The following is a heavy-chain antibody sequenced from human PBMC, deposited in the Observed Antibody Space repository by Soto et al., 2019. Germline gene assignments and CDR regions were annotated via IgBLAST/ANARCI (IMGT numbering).Heavy chain of an antibody. Sequence: QVQLVQSGAEVKESGASVKVSCKGSGYTFTGYYIHWVRQAPGQGPEWVGEIGPKTGDTRYAQKLQGRVTMTKDAPIKTGYMELSNLSPDDTAVYYCGRGRSGELVIFYWGQGTLVTVHS. D-gene: IGHD1-7*01. CDR2: IGPKTGDT. V-gene: IGHV1-2*02. CDR1: GYTFTGYY. J-gene: IGHJ4*02. CDR3: GRGRSGELVIFY.